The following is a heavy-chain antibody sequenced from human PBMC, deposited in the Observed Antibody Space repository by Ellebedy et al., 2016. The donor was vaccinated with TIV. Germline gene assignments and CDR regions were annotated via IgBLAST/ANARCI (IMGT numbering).Heavy chain of an antibody. CDR1: GFTFTSSA. J-gene: IGHJ2*01. CDR3: AAEVNPEGQWLVDWYFDL. V-gene: IGHV1-58*01. D-gene: IGHD6-19*01. CDR2: IVVGSGNT. Sequence: AASVKVSCKASGFTFTSSAVQWVRQARGQRLEWIGWIVVGSGNTNYAQKFQERVTITRDMSTSTAYMELSSLRSEDTAVYYCAAEVNPEGQWLVDWYFDLWGRGTLVTVSS.